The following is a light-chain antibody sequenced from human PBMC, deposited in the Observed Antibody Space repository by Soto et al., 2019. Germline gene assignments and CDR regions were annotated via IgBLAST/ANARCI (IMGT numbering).Light chain of an antibody. J-gene: IGKJ2*01. CDR3: QQYNSYPYT. CDR1: QSISSW. Sequence: DIQMTQSPATLSASVGDRVTITCRASQSISSWLAWYQQRPGKAPKLLIYKASSLESGVPSRFSGSGSGTEFTLTISSLQPDDFATYYCQQYNSYPYTFGQGTKLEIK. V-gene: IGKV1-5*03. CDR2: KAS.